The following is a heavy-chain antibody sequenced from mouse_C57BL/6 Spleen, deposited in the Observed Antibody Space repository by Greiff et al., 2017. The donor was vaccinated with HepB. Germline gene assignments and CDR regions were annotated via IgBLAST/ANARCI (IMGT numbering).Heavy chain of an antibody. V-gene: IGHV1-82*01. CDR1: GYAFSSSW. D-gene: IGHD3-2*02. CDR2: IYPGDGDT. J-gene: IGHJ2*01. Sequence: VQLQHSGPELVKPGASVKISCKASGYAFSSSWMNWVKQRPGKGLEWIGRIYPGDGDTNYNGKFKGKATLTADKSSSTAYMQLSSLTSEDSAVYFCAREGWLRLDYWGQGTTLTVSS. CDR3: AREGWLRLDY.